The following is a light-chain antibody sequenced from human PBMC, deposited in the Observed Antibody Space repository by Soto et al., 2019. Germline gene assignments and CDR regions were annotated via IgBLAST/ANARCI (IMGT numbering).Light chain of an antibody. CDR1: AVPKQY. V-gene: IGLV3-25*02. CDR3: QSPDNRGTLV. Sequence: SYELTQPPSVSVSPGQTARITCSGDAVPKQYTSWYQQRPGQAPTLVMYKDTERPSGIPERFSGSTSGKTVSLTISGVQAEDEAAYFCQSPDNRGTLVFGGGTKLTVL. J-gene: IGLJ2*01. CDR2: KDT.